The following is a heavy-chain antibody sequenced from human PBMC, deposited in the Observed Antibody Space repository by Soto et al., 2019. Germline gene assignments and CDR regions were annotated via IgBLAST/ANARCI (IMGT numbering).Heavy chain of an antibody. V-gene: IGHV1-69*13. Sequence: AASVKVPCKASGGTFSSYAISWVRQAPGQGLEWMGGIIPIFGTANYAQKFQGRVTITADESTSTAYMELSSLRSEDTAVYYCARECPEYYYDSSGYYRTDYYYYGMDVWGQGTTVTVSS. CDR1: GGTFSSYA. CDR3: ARECPEYYYDSSGYYRTDYYYYGMDV. D-gene: IGHD3-22*01. CDR2: IIPIFGTA. J-gene: IGHJ6*02.